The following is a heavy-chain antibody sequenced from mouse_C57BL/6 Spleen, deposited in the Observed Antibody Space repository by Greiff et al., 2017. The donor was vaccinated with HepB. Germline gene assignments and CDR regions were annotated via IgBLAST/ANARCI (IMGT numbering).Heavy chain of an antibody. CDR2: SYPGDGDT. J-gene: IGHJ2*01. CDR3: ARGEAQANFDY. V-gene: IGHV1-82*01. D-gene: IGHD3-2*02. CDR1: GYAFSSSW. Sequence: VQGVESGPELVKPGASVKISCKASGYAFSSSWMNWVKQRPGKGLEWIGRSYPGDGDTNYNGKFKGKATMTADKYSSKAYMQLSSLTSEDSAVYFTARGEAQANFDYWGQGTTLTVSS.